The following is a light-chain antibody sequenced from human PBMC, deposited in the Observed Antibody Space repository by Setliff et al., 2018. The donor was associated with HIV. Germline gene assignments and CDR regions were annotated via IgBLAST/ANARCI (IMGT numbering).Light chain of an antibody. CDR2: GVT. J-gene: IGLJ1*01. CDR3: SSYTSSFTYV. CDR1: SSDVGGYNY. V-gene: IGLV2-14*01. Sequence: QSALTQPASVSGSPGQSITISCTGTSSDVGGYNYVSWYQQHPGKAPTLLIFGVTNRPAGVSFRFGGSKSGNTASLTISGLQAEDGADYYCSSYTSSFTYVFGSGTKVTVL.